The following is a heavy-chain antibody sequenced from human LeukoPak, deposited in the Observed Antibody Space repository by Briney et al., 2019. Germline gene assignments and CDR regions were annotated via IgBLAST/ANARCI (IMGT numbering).Heavy chain of an antibody. CDR1: GGSITNYY. CDR2: IYYTGST. V-gene: IGHV4-59*01. Sequence: SETLSLTCAVSGGSITNYYWSWVRQPPGKGLEWIGYIYYTGSTNYNPSLKSRVTISVDTSKNQFSLRLSSGTAADTAVYYCARVTYGLGFKFDYWGQGALVTVSS. J-gene: IGHJ4*02. D-gene: IGHD3-10*01. CDR3: ARVTYGLGFKFDY.